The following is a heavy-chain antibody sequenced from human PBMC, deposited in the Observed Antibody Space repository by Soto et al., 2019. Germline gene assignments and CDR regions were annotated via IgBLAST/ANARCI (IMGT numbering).Heavy chain of an antibody. CDR3: ARDRDGYNYFDY. CDR1: GGTFSSYA. J-gene: IGHJ4*02. V-gene: IGHV1-69*13. CDR2: IIPIFGTA. Sequence: SVKVSCKASGGTFSSYAISWVRQAPGQGLEWMGGIIPIFGTANYAQKFQGRVTITADESTSTAYMELSGLRSEDTAVYYCARDRDGYNYFDYWGQGTLVTVSS. D-gene: IGHD5-12*01.